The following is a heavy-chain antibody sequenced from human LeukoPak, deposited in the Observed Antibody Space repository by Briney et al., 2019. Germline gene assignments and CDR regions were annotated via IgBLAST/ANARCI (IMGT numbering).Heavy chain of an antibody. J-gene: IGHJ4*02. D-gene: IGHD3-9*01. CDR2: IYYSGST. CDR3: ARHGGRSRYFEISI. CDR1: GGSISGYY. Sequence: PSETLSLTCSVSGGSISGYYWSWIRQPPGKGLEWIGYIYYSGSTNYNPSLKSRVTLSVDTSKNQFSLNLTSVTAADTAVYYCARHGGRSRYFEISIWGQGTLVTVSS. V-gene: IGHV4-59*08.